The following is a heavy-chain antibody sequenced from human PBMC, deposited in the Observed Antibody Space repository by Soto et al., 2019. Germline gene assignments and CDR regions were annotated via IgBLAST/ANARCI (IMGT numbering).Heavy chain of an antibody. CDR2: ISYDGSNK. V-gene: IGHV3-30-3*01. CDR3: ARDYDFWSGLGFGAFDI. J-gene: IGHJ3*02. CDR1: GFTFSSYA. D-gene: IGHD3-3*01. Sequence: QVQLVESGGGVVQPGRSLRLSCAASGFTFSSYAMHWVRQAPGKGLEGVAVISYDGSNKYYADSVKGRFTISRDNSKNTLYLKMNSLRAEDTAVYYCARDYDFWSGLGFGAFDIWGQGTMVTVSS.